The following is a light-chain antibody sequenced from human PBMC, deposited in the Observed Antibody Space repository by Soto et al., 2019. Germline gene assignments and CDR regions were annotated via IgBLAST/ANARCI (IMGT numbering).Light chain of an antibody. Sequence: EIQMTQSPASLSSSAGDRATITCRASQGVSNYLAWYQQKPGKVPKLLIYAASTLPTGVPARFSGSGSGTDFTLTISSLQPEDVAVYYCQKYNSAPLTFGGGTKLEIK. CDR3: QKYNSAPLT. V-gene: IGKV1-27*01. J-gene: IGKJ4*01. CDR2: AAS. CDR1: QGVSNY.